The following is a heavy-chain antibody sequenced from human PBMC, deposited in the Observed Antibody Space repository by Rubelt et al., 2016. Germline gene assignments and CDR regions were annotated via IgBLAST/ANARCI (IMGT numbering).Heavy chain of an antibody. CDR3: ARMARDSSGYYSGAGDY. CDR2: LSGSGGDT. J-gene: IGHJ4*02. Sequence: NYAMNWVRQAPGKGLEWVSALSGSGGDTFHADSVKGRFTISRDNSKNTLYLQMNSLRAEDTAVYYCARMARDSSGYYSGAGDYWGQGTLVTV. V-gene: IGHV3-23*01. D-gene: IGHD3-22*01. CDR1: NYA.